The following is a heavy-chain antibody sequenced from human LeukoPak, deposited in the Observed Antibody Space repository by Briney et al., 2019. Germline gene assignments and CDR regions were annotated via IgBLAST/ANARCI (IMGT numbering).Heavy chain of an antibody. CDR1: GYTFTSYA. CDR3: ARGGGSVGARALRYGMDV. J-gene: IGHJ6*02. D-gene: IGHD1-26*01. Sequence: ASVKVSCKASGYTFTSYAMHWVRQAPGQRLEWMGWINAGNGNTKYSQKFQGRVTITRDTSASTAYMELRSLRSDDTAVYYCARGGGSVGARALRYGMDVWGQGTTVTVSS. V-gene: IGHV1-3*01. CDR2: INAGNGNT.